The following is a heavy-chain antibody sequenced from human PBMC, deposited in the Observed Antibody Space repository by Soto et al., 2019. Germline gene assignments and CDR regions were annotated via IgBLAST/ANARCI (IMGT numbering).Heavy chain of an antibody. D-gene: IGHD6-19*01. V-gene: IGHV3-30*18. CDR2: ILYDGSNK. J-gene: IGHJ5*02. Sequence: QVQLVESGGGVVQPGRSLRLSCAASGFTFSSFGMHWVRQAPGKGLEWVAVILYDGSNKYYADSVKGRFTISRDNHNNQLYLQMHSLIADEAAVCYCAKPIVLFGRTLVAGPFDLWGQGTLVTVS. CDR3: AKPIVLFGRTLVAGPFDL. CDR1: GFTFSSFG.